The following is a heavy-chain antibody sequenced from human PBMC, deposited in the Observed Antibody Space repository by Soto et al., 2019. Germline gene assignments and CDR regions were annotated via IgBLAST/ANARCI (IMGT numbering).Heavy chain of an antibody. V-gene: IGHV4-39*01. J-gene: IGHJ5*02. CDR1: GGSFSDSNYF. Sequence: TSETLSLTCTVSGGSFSDSNYFWGWIRQPPGKGLEWIGSIHFGGMTYYAPSLKSRVTISVDTSKSQFSLRLKSVTAADTAVYYCATAPETYHPSGYYVNQFDPWGQGTLVTVSS. D-gene: IGHD3-22*01. CDR3: ATAPETYHPSGYYVNQFDP. CDR2: IHFGGMT.